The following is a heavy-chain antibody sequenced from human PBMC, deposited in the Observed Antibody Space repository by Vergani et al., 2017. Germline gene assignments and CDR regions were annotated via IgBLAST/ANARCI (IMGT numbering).Heavy chain of an antibody. CDR3: SIHTVYLDS. D-gene: IGHD4-17*01. Sequence: EVELVPSGPEMRTPGASLKISSKGSDYIFGNTWNGWVSQLPGKGLEWMGIIYPADSDTRYSPSFQGQVTISVDKSISPAFLQWNSLNASDTAIYYCSIHTVYLDSWAQGTLVTFSS. J-gene: IGHJ4*02. CDR1: DYIFGNTW. CDR2: IYPADSDT. V-gene: IGHV5-51*01.